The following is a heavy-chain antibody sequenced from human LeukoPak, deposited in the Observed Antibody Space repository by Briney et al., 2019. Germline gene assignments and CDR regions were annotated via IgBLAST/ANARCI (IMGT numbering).Heavy chain of an antibody. CDR1: GFTFSSYW. CDR2: IEQDGSEK. J-gene: IGHJ6*03. CDR3: ARVPAADYYYYYYVDV. D-gene: IGHD2-2*01. Sequence: PGGSLRLSCAASGFTFSSYWMSWVRQAPGKGLEWVANIEQDGSEKYYVDSVKGRFTISRDNAKNSLYLQMNSLRAEDTAVYYCARVPAADYYYYYYVDVWGKGTTVTVSS. V-gene: IGHV3-7*01.